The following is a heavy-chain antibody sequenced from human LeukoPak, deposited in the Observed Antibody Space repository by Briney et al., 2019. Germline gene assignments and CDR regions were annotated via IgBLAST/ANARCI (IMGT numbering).Heavy chain of an antibody. CDR3: ARVHGGTSWGGGNYYYGMDV. J-gene: IGHJ6*02. Sequence: PSQTLSLTCTVSGGSISSGGYYWSWIRQHPGKGLEWIGNIYYSGSTYYNPSLKSRVTISVDTSKNQFSLKLSSVTAADTAVYYCARVHGGTSWGGGNYYYGMDVWGQGTTVTVSS. D-gene: IGHD2-2*01. CDR2: IYYSGST. CDR1: GGSISSGGYY. V-gene: IGHV4-31*03.